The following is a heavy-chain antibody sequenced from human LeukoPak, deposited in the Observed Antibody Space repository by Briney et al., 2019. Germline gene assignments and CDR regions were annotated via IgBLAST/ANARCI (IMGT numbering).Heavy chain of an antibody. J-gene: IGHJ5*02. CDR1: GYTFTSYG. V-gene: IGHV1-18*01. Sequence: ASVKVSCKASGYTFTSYGISWVRQAPGQGLEWMGWISAYNGNTNYAQKLQGRATMTTDTSTSTAYMELRSLRSDDTAVYYCARGNYDILTGSPEDWFDPWGQGTLVTVSS. CDR3: ARGNYDILTGSPEDWFDP. CDR2: ISAYNGNT. D-gene: IGHD3-9*01.